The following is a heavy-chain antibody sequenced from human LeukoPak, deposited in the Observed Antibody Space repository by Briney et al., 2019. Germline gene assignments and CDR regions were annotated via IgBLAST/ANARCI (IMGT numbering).Heavy chain of an antibody. D-gene: IGHD3-22*01. V-gene: IGHV1-18*01. CDR2: ISAYNGNT. J-gene: IGHJ6*02. CDR3: ARGEDSSGYYSTLYYYYGMDV. Sequence: GWISAYNGNTNYAQKLQGRVTMTTDTSTSTAYMELRSLRSDDTAVYYCARGEDSSGYYSTLYYYYGMDVWGQGTTVTVSS.